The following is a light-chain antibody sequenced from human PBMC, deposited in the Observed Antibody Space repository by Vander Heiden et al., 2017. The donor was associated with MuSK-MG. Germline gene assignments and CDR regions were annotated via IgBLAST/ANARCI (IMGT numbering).Light chain of an antibody. CDR3: QQYNNWPPASVT. J-gene: IGKJ5*01. Sequence: EIVMTQSPATLSVSPGERATLSCRASQSVSSNLAWYQQKPGQAPRLLIYGASTRATGSQARFSGSGSGTECTLTISSLQSEEFAVYYCQQYNNWPPASVTFGQGTRMEIK. V-gene: IGKV3-15*01. CDR2: GAS. CDR1: QSVSSN.